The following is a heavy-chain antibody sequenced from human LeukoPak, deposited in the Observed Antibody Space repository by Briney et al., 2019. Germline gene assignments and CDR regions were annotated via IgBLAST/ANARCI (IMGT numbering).Heavy chain of an antibody. CDR3: ARDGPDSSSCFDY. CDR2: MNPNSGST. D-gene: IGHD6-13*01. J-gene: IGHJ4*02. V-gene: IGHV1-8*01. CDR1: EYTFTSYD. Sequence: ASVKVSCKASEYTFTSYDINWVRQAPGQGLEWMGWMNPNSGSTGYSQKFQGRVTMTRNTSIITAYMELSSLRSEDTAVYYCARDGPDSSSCFDYWGQGTLVTVPS.